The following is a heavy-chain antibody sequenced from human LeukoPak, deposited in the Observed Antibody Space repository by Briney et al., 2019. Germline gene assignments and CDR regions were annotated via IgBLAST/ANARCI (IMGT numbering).Heavy chain of an antibody. CDR1: GGSFSGYY. J-gene: IGHJ4*02. CDR3: ARWSCSGGSCYAFFDY. Sequence: SETLSLTCAVYGGSFSGYYWIWIRQPPGKGLEWNGEINHSGGTIYNPSLKSRVTISVDTSKDQFSLKLSSVTAADTAVYYCARWSCSGGSCYAFFDYWGQGTLVTVSS. D-gene: IGHD2-15*01. CDR2: INHSGGT. V-gene: IGHV4-34*01.